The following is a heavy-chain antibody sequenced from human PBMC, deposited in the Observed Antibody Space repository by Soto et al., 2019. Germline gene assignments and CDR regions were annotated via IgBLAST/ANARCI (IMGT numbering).Heavy chain of an antibody. V-gene: IGHV5-51*01. CDR1: GYSFTTYW. D-gene: IGHD6-13*01. CDR3: ARYFSRSCYFDC. CDR2: IYPGDSDT. J-gene: IGHJ4*02. Sequence: GESLKISFEGSGYSFTTYWIGWVRQMPGKGLEWMGMIYPGDSDTKYSPSFQGQVTISADKSFSTAYLHWSNLKASDTAMYYCARYFSRSCYFDCWGQGTLVPVSS.